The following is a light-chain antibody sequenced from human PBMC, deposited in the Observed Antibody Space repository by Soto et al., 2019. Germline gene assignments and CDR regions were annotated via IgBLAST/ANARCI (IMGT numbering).Light chain of an antibody. CDR3: SSYTSSSTNDV. CDR1: SSDVGGYNY. J-gene: IGLJ1*01. Sequence: QSALTQPASVSGSPGQSITISCTGTSSDVGGYNYVSWYQQHPGKAPKLMIYDVSNRPSGVSNRFSGSKSGNTASLTISGLQAEDEADYYCSSYTSSSTNDVFGTGTKLTVL. V-gene: IGLV2-14*01. CDR2: DVS.